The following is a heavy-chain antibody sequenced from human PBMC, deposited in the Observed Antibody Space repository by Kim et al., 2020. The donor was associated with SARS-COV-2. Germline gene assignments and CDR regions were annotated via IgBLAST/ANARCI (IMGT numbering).Heavy chain of an antibody. CDR1: GFTFSSYG. CDR3: AKGQHMTTVTWGDQDYYYGMDV. V-gene: IGHV3-33*06. D-gene: IGHD4-17*01. J-gene: IGHJ6*02. CDR2: IWYDGSNK. Sequence: GGSLRLSCAASGFTFSSYGMHWVRQAPGKGLEWVAVIWYDGSNKYYADSVKGRFTISRDNSKNTLYLQMNSLRAEDTAVYYCAKGQHMTTVTWGDQDYYYGMDVWGQGTTVTVSS.